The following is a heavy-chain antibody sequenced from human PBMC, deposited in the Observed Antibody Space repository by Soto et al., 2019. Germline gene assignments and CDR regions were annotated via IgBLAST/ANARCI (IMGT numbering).Heavy chain of an antibody. Sequence: SVKDTCKATGGAYSSYAISWVRQAPGQGLEWRGGIVAIFGTAEYAKKYQGRVKVTADKSTSKANMELNSQRSEDTAVYYGARDGAYSGSYEAPFDFWGQGTMVTVSS. CDR1: GGAYSSYA. V-gene: IGHV1-69*06. J-gene: IGHJ4*02. CDR3: ARDGAYSGSYEAPFDF. CDR2: IVAIFGTA. D-gene: IGHD1-26*01.